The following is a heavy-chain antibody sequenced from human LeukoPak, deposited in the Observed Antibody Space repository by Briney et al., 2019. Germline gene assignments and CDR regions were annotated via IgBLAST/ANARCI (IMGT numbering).Heavy chain of an antibody. V-gene: IGHV4-38-2*01. CDR2: IYHSGST. D-gene: IGHD1-26*01. Sequence: SETLSLTCAVSGYSISSGHYWGWIRQPPGKGLEWIGSIYHSGSTYYNPSLKSRVTISVDTSKNQFSLKLSSVTAADTAVYYCARPQPGGSGSYYFDYWGQGTLVTVSS. J-gene: IGHJ4*02. CDR1: GYSISSGHY. CDR3: ARPQPGGSGSYYFDY.